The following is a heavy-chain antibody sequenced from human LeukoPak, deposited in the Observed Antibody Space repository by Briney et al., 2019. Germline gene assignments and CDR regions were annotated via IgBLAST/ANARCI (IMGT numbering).Heavy chain of an antibody. V-gene: IGHV4-59*08. J-gene: IGHJ5*02. Sequence: PSETLSLTCTVSGGSIRSYYWSWIRQPPGKGLEWIGYMHHSGSTKHNPYLRSRVTISVDTSKSQFSLKLSSVTAADTAVYYCARHAAVEGSSGWSPLWWFDPWGQGTLVTVSS. CDR1: GGSIRSYY. CDR2: MHHSGST. D-gene: IGHD6-19*01. CDR3: ARHAAVEGSSGWSPLWWFDP.